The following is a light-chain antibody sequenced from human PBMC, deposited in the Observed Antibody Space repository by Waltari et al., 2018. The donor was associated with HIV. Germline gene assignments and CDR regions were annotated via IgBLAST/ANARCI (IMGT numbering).Light chain of an antibody. Sequence: QSALTQPASVSGSPGQSITISCTGTSSDVGKYNYVSWYQPYPGKAPKLMISDVTTRPSGISSRFSGSKSANTASLTISEVQAEDEADYYCSSYTTSSTWVFGGGTKLTVL. CDR3: SSYTTSSTWV. CDR2: DVT. J-gene: IGLJ3*02. V-gene: IGLV2-14*01. CDR1: SSDVGKYNY.